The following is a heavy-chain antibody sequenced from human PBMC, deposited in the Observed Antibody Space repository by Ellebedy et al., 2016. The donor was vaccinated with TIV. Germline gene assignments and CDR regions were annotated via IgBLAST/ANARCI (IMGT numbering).Heavy chain of an antibody. CDR2: INSDGSST. V-gene: IGHV3-74*01. CDR3: ANTLDKLPVWAFDI. J-gene: IGHJ3*02. CDR1: GFTFSPYW. D-gene: IGHD3-16*01. Sequence: GESLKISXAASGFTFSPYWMHWVRQAPGKGLVWVSRINSDGSSTSYADSVKGRFTISRDNSKNTLYLQMNSLRAEDTAVYYCANTLDKLPVWAFDIWGQGTMVTVSS.